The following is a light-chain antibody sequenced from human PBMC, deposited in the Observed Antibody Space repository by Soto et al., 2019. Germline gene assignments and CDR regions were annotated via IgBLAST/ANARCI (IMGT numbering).Light chain of an antibody. CDR3: QQYNDWPLM. V-gene: IGKV3-15*01. Sequence: EVVMTQSPATLSVSPCEIASLSCRAIQSVSNYLAWYQQKPCQAPRLLISGASTRATGIPARFSGSGSGTEFTLTIHSLQSEDFAVYYCQQYNDWPLMFGQGTKVDI. CDR1: QSVSNY. CDR2: GAS. J-gene: IGKJ1*01.